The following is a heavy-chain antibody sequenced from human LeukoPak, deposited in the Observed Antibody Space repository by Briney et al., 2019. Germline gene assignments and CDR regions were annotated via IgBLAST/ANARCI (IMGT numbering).Heavy chain of an antibody. D-gene: IGHD3-22*01. Sequence: PGGSLRLSCAASGFTFSTYWMHWVRHAPGKGLVWVSRIKSDGSTNYADSVKGRFTISRDNAKNTVSLQMNSLGAEDTGVYYCARAPSEIGGYYPEYFRHWGQGTLVTVSS. J-gene: IGHJ1*01. CDR2: IKSDGST. CDR3: ARAPSEIGGYYPEYFRH. CDR1: GFTFSTYW. V-gene: IGHV3-74*01.